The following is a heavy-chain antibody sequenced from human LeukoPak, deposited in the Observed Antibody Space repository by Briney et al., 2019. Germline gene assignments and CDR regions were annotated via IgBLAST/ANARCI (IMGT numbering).Heavy chain of an antibody. Sequence: SETLSLTCTVSGGSISGYYWNWIGQPAGQGLDWLGRVYSSGVGNYNPSLTSRVTMSVDTSKNQFSLKLTSLTAADTAVDFYAREEFLHEIDSSGYFVYWGQGTLVTVSS. CDR1: GGSISGYY. D-gene: IGHD3-22*01. J-gene: IGHJ4*02. CDR2: VYSSGVG. V-gene: IGHV4-4*07. CDR3: AREEFLHEIDSSGYFVY.